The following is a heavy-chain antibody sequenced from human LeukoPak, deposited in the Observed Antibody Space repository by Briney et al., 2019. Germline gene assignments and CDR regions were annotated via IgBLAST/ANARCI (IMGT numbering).Heavy chain of an antibody. D-gene: IGHD6-19*01. CDR1: GYTFTRYY. J-gene: IGHJ4*02. CDR3: ARVLFYSSGNKSNRVDY. Sequence: ASVKVSCKPSGYTFTRYYMHWVRQAAGPGLESMGWINPNSGGTNYAQKFQGWVTMTRDTSMSTTSMELSRLRSEHTGVYYCARVLFYSSGNKSNRVDYWGQGTLVTVSS. V-gene: IGHV1-2*04. CDR2: INPNSGGT.